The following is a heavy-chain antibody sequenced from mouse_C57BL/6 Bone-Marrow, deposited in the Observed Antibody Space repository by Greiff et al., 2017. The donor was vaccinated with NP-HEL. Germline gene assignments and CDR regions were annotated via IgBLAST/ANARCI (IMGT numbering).Heavy chain of an antibody. CDR3: TRWWLRGFDY. CDR2: IDPETGGT. D-gene: IGHD2-2*01. J-gene: IGHJ2*01. Sequence: VQLVESGAELVRPGASVTLSCKASGYTFTDYEMHWVKQTPVHGLEWIGAIDPETGGTAYNQKFKGKAILTADKSSSTAYMELRSLTSEDSAVYYCTRWWLRGFDYWGQGTTLTVSS. V-gene: IGHV1-15*01. CDR1: GYTFTDYE.